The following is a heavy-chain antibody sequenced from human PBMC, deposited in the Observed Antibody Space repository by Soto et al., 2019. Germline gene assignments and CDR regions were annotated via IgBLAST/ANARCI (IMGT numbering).Heavy chain of an antibody. CDR1: GFIFSDFT. Sequence: EVQLVESGGGLVKPGGSLRLSCAVSGFIFSDFTMNWVRQAPGKGLEWVASIGSSGGNSFYADSVKGRFIISIDNAKTSLALQINSLRAEDTAVYYCAREKRHNSLGGRFGMDVWGQGTTVTVS. J-gene: IGHJ6*02. CDR2: IGSSGGNS. CDR3: AREKRHNSLGGRFGMDV. V-gene: IGHV3-21*01. D-gene: IGHD1-1*01.